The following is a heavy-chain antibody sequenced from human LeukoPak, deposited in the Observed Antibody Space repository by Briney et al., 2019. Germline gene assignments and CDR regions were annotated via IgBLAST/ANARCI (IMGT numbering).Heavy chain of an antibody. CDR1: GFTFSSYA. CDR3: ARDKDLDY. J-gene: IGHJ4*02. CDR2: ISYDGSNK. V-gene: IGHV3-30*04. Sequence: GGSLRLSCAASGFTFSSYAMHWVRQAPGKGLEWVAVISYDGSNKYYADSVKGRFTISGDNSKNTLYLQMNSLRAEDTAVYYCARDKDLDYWGQGTLVTVSS.